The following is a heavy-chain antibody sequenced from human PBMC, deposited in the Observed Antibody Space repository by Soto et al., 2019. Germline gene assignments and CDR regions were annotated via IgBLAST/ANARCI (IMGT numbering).Heavy chain of an antibody. CDR3: ASRPGGRDYYYSGIHV. CDR2: IYYSGST. V-gene: IGHV4-59*08. D-gene: IGHD2-15*01. Sequence: QVQLQESGPGLVKPSETLSLTCTVSGGSISSYYWSWIRQPPGKGLEWIGYIYYSGSTNYNPSLNRPPTLPVATSQTPFPLKPSPVTAADTAVYYRASRPGGRDYYYSGIHVWGQGTTVTVSS. J-gene: IGHJ6*02. CDR1: GGSISSYY.